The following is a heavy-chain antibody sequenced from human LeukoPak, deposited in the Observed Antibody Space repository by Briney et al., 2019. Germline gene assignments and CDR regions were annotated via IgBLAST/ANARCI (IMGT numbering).Heavy chain of an antibody. J-gene: IGHJ4*02. CDR3: ARGSVRGVIITPPFDY. CDR1: GYTFTGYY. V-gene: IGHV1-2*04. Sequence: ASVKVSCKASGYTFTGYYMHWVRQAPGQGLEWMGWINPNSGGTNYAQKFQGWVTMTRDTSISTAHMELSRLRSDDTAVYYCARGSVRGVIITPPFDYWGQGTLVTVSS. D-gene: IGHD3-10*01. CDR2: INPNSGGT.